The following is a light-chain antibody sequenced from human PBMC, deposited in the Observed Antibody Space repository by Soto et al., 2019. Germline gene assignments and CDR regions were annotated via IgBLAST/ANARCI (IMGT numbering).Light chain of an antibody. CDR3: CSHAGSSTYV. CDR1: SSDVGRYHL. Sequence: QSVLTQPASVSGSPGQSITISCTGTSSDVGRYHLVSWYQQHPGKAPKLMIYEGTKRPPGVSNRFSGSKSGNTASLTISGLQAEDEADYYCCSHAGSSTYVFGTGTKVTVL. V-gene: IGLV2-23*01. J-gene: IGLJ1*01. CDR2: EGT.